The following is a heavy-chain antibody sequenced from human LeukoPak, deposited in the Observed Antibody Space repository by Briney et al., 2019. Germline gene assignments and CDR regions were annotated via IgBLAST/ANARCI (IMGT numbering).Heavy chain of an antibody. CDR3: ARVSADDYYGMDV. J-gene: IGHJ6*02. Sequence: GRSLRLSCAASGFTFSTYGMHWVRQAPGKGLEWVAVISYDGSNKYYADSVKGRFTISRDNSKNTLYLQMNSLRAEDTAVYYCARVSADDYYGMDVWGQGTTVTVSS. CDR2: ISYDGSNK. CDR1: GFTFSTYG. V-gene: IGHV3-30*19.